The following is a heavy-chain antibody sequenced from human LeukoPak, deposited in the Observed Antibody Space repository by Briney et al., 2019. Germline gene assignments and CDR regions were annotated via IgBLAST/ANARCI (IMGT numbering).Heavy chain of an antibody. CDR3: ARYCSSPNSRDYYFDY. CDR2: INPSGGST. CDR1: GYTFTSYY. V-gene: IGHV1-46*01. D-gene: IGHD2-2*01. Sequence: ASVKVSCKASGYTFTSYYMHWVRQAPGQGLEWMGIINPSGGSTSYAQKFQGRVTMTRDMSTSTVYMELSSLRSDDTAVYYCARYCSSPNSRDYYFDYWGQGTLVTVSS. J-gene: IGHJ4*02.